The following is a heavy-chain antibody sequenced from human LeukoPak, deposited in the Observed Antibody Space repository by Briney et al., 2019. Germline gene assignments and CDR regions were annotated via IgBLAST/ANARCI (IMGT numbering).Heavy chain of an antibody. D-gene: IGHD3-10*01. CDR3: ARDEYYGSGSYYRDDAFDI. J-gene: IGHJ3*02. CDR1: GYTFTSYG. Sequence: ASVKVSCKASGYTFTSYGISWVRQAPGQGLEWMGWISAYNGNTNYAQKLQGRVTMTTDTSTSTAYMELRSLRSDDTAVYYCARDEYYGSGSYYRDDAFDIWGQGTMVTVSS. V-gene: IGHV1-18*01. CDR2: ISAYNGNT.